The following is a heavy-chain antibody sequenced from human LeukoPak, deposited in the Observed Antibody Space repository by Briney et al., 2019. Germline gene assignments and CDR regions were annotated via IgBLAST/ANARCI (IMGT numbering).Heavy chain of an antibody. D-gene: IGHD3-22*01. CDR2: ISGSGGST. CDR3: AKDKKYYDSSGSHYYYYGMDV. CDR1: GSTFSSYA. Sequence: SGGSLRLSCAASGSTFSSYAMSWVRQAPGKGLEWVSAISGSGGSTYYADSVRGRFTISRDNSRNTLYLQMNSLRAEDTAVYYCAKDKKYYDSSGSHYYYYGMDVWGQGTTVTVSS. J-gene: IGHJ6*02. V-gene: IGHV3-23*01.